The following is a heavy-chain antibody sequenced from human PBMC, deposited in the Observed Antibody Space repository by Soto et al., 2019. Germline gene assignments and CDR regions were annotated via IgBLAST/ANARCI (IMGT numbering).Heavy chain of an antibody. Sequence: ASVKVSCKASGYTFTGYYMHWVRQAPGQGLEWMGWINPNSGGTNYAQKFQGRVTMTRDTSISTAYMELSRPRSDDTAMYYCAREGGYAKYFDYWGQGTLVPVSS. CDR1: GYTFTGYY. CDR3: AREGGYAKYFDY. CDR2: INPNSGGT. V-gene: IGHV1-2*02. D-gene: IGHD5-12*01. J-gene: IGHJ4*02.